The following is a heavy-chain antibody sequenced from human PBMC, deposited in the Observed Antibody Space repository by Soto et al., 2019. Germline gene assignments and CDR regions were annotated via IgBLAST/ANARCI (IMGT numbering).Heavy chain of an antibody. CDR3: ARDAGGTTFDY. CDR1: GFTFSSYS. CDR2: ISSSSSYI. D-gene: IGHD1-7*01. V-gene: IGHV3-21*01. J-gene: IGHJ4*02. Sequence: EVQLVESGGGLVKPGGSLRLSCAASGFTFSSYSMNWVRQAPGKGLEWVSSISSSSSYIYYADSVKDRFTISRDNAKKSLYLQMNGLRAEDTAVDYCARDAGGTTFDYWSQGTLVVVSS.